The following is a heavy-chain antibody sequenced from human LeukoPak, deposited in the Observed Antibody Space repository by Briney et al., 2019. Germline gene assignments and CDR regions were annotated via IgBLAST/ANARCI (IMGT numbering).Heavy chain of an antibody. V-gene: IGHV1-69*04. CDR2: IIPILGIA. J-gene: IGHJ4*02. CDR3: ARDRIEVATTYFDY. CDR1: GGTFSSYA. Sequence: GASVKVSCKASGGTFSSYAISWVRQAPGQGLEWMGRIIPILGIANYAQKFQGRVTITADKSTSTAYMELSGLRSEDTAVYYCARDRIEVATTYFDYWGQGTLVTVSS. D-gene: IGHD5-24*01.